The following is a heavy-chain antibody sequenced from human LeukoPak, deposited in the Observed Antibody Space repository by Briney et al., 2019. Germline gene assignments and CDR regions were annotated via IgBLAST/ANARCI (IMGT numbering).Heavy chain of an antibody. D-gene: IGHD1-1*01. CDR2: TIPIFGTA. CDR1: GGTFSSYA. Sequence: ASVKVSCKASGGTFSSYAISWVRQAPGQGLEWMGGTIPIFGTANYAQKFQGRVTITADESTSTAYMELSSLRSEDTAVYYCASGTIRAYAFDIWGQGTMVTVSS. CDR3: ASGTIRAYAFDI. V-gene: IGHV1-69*01. J-gene: IGHJ3*02.